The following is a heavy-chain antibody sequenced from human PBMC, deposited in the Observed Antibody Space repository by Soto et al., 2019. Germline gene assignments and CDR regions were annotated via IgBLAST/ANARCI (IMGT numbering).Heavy chain of an antibody. J-gene: IGHJ6*02. V-gene: IGHV5-51*01. CDR1: GYTFTNYW. CDR3: AASIFYYGMDV. Sequence: GESLKISCRGSGYTFTNYWIGWVRQMPGKGLEWMGIIYPGDSDTKYNPSFQGQVTISADKSITTTYLQWSSLKASDTAIYYCAASIFYYGMDVWGQGTTVTVSS. CDR2: IYPGDSDT.